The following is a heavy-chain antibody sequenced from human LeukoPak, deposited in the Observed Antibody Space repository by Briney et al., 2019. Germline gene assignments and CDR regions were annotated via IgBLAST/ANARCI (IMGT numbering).Heavy chain of an antibody. V-gene: IGHV4-39*01. CDR2: ILNSGST. CDR1: DASIRSTPSS. D-gene: IGHD3-22*01. J-gene: IGHJ4*02. Sequence: WETLRLTCTVSDASIRSTPSSWGGIRPCQGKGLECPGSILNSGSTYYNPSLKGRITLSVNTSKNQFSLRLSSVTAADTAVYYCARQRRGYYDFDYWGQGTLVTVSS. CDR3: ARQRRGYYDFDY.